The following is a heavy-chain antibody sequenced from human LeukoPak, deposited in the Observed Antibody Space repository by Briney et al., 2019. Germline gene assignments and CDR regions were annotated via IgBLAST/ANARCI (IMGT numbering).Heavy chain of an antibody. CDR1: GGSISSYY. CDR2: IYYSGST. V-gene: IGHV4-59*01. D-gene: IGHD6-13*01. CDR3: ARELAAAGRGPLAY. Sequence: SETLSLTCTVSGGSISSYYWSWIRQPPGKGLEWIGYIYYSGSTNYNPSLKSRVTISVDTSKNQFSLKLSSVTAADTAVYYCARELAAAGRGPLAYWGQGTLVTVSS. J-gene: IGHJ4*02.